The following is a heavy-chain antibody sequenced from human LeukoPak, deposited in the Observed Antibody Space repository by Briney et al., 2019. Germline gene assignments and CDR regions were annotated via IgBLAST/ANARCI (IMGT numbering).Heavy chain of an antibody. CDR3: ARAVEMATIWGDYFDY. J-gene: IGHJ4*02. V-gene: IGHV3-21*01. D-gene: IGHD5-24*01. Sequence: GGSPRLSCAASGFTFSSYSMNWVRQAPGKGLEWVSSISSSSSYIYYAGSVKGRFTISRDNAKNSLYLQMNSLRAEDTAVYYCARAVEMATIWGDYFDYWGQGTLVTVFS. CDR2: ISSSSSYI. CDR1: GFTFSSYS.